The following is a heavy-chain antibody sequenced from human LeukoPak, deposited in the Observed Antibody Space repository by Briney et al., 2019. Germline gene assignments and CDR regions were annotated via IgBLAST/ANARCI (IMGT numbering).Heavy chain of an antibody. CDR3: AKLHSSGWYSRNGPFDT. D-gene: IGHD6-19*01. V-gene: IGHV3-11*04. CDR2: INGPGDTI. Sequence: PGGSLRLSCAASEFTFSHFYMAWVRQAPGKGLQWVSSINGPGDTIHYADSVKGRFTISRDNANNALYLQMQSMRVDDTAVYYCAKLHSSGWYSRNGPFDTWGQGTLDTVS. CDR1: EFTFSHFY. J-gene: IGHJ3*02.